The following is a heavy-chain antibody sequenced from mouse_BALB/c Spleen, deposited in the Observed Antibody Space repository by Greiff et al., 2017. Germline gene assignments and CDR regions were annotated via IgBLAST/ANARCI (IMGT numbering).Heavy chain of an antibody. Sequence: VKLMESGPGLVAPSQSLSITCTVSGFSLTGYGVNWVRQPPGKGLEWLGMIWGDGSTDYNSALKSRLSISKDNSKSQVFLKMNSLQTDDTARYYCARAGDYGSSYYFDDWGQGTTLTVSS. CDR2: IWGDGST. D-gene: IGHD1-1*01. CDR1: GFSLTGYG. CDR3: ARAGDYGSSYYFDD. V-gene: IGHV2-6-7*01. J-gene: IGHJ2*01.